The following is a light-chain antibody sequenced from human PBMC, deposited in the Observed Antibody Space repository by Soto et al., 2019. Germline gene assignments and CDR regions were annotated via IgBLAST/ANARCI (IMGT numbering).Light chain of an antibody. CDR1: SSDVGTYKY. CDR3: NSYTTSSTLV. J-gene: IGLJ1*01. V-gene: IGLV2-14*03. CDR2: DVS. Sequence: QSALTQPASVSGSPGQSITISCTGTSSDVGTYKYVSWYQQHPGKAPKLMIYDVSNRPSGVSNRFSGSKSGNTASLTISGLQPEDEADYYCNSYTTSSTLVFGTGTKLTVL.